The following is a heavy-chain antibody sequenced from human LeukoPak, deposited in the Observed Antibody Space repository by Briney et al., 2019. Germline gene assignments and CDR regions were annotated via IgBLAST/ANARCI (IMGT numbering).Heavy chain of an antibody. CDR3: SSASNASDI. V-gene: IGHV3-7*05. D-gene: IGHD6-6*01. CDR2: IKQDGSEK. Sequence: GGSLRLSCAASGFTFSSYWMSWVRQTPGKGLEWVANIKQDGSEKYYVDSVKGRFTISRDNAKNSLYLQMNSLRAEDTAVYYCSSASNASDIWGQGTMVTVSS. CDR1: GFTFSSYW. J-gene: IGHJ3*02.